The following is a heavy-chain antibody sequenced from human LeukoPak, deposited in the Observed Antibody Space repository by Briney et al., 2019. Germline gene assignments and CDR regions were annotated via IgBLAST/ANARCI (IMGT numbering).Heavy chain of an antibody. CDR3: ARGGGVDILTGFQY. Sequence: GASVKVSCKASGGTFTNYAINWVRQAPGQGLEWVGRIIPILDVTNYAQKFQGRVTITADQSTSTAYMELSRLSCEDTAVYYCARGGGVDILTGFQYWGQGTLVTVSS. CDR1: GGTFTNYA. D-gene: IGHD3-9*01. J-gene: IGHJ4*02. CDR2: IIPILDVT. V-gene: IGHV1-69*04.